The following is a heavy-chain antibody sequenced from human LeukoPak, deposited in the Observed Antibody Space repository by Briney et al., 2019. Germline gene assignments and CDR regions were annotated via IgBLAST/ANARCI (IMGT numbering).Heavy chain of an antibody. J-gene: IGHJ3*02. D-gene: IGHD2-15*01. CDR2: ISGSGGST. Sequence: GGSLRLSCAASGFTFSSYAMSWVRQAPGKGLEWVSAISGSGGSTYYADSVKGRLTISRDNSKNTMYLQMNSLRAEDTAVYYCAKDREDIVVVVAATGDAFDTWGQGTMVTVSS. CDR3: AKDREDIVVVVAATGDAFDT. CDR1: GFTFSSYA. V-gene: IGHV3-23*01.